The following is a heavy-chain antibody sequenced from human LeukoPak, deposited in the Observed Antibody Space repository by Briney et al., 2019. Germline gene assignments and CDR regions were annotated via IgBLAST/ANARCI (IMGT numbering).Heavy chain of an antibody. J-gene: IGHJ4*02. CDR3: AKDAVGYSYAAPCHY. Sequence: PGGSLRLSCADSGFTFRNYGMHWVRQAPGKGLEWVAVILHDGSDRYYADSVRGRFTISRDNSKNTVYLQTNSLRAEDTAVYYCAKDAVGYSYAAPCHYWGQGTLVTVSS. CDR1: GFTFRNYG. CDR2: ILHDGSDR. V-gene: IGHV3-30*18. D-gene: IGHD5-18*01.